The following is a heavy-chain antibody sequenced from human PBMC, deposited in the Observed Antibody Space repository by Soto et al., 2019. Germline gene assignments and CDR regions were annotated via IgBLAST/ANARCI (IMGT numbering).Heavy chain of an antibody. J-gene: IGHJ4*02. CDR3: AKGGRQWLVTSDFNY. D-gene: IGHD6-19*01. V-gene: IGHV3-30*18. CDR1: GFTFSDYA. CDR2: VSHVGRNT. Sequence: VQLVESGGGVVQPGRSLRLSCAASGFTFSDYAMHWVRQAPGKGLEWVAVVSHVGRNTHYADSVKGRFTISRDSSKNTVYLEMTSLRAEDTAVYYCAKGGRQWLVTSDFNYWGQGALVTVSS.